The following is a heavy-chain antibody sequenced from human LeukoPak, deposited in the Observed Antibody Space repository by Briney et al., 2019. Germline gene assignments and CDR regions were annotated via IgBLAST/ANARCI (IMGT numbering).Heavy chain of an antibody. J-gene: IGHJ1*01. CDR2: FTSNGGST. V-gene: IGHV3-64*01. CDR1: GFTLCRFC. CDR3: ATASGSQYAEYFQH. Sequence: AGGSLRHSCAAPGFTLCRFCLHWGRQAPGKGLGYVLAFTSNGGSTYYANSVKGRFIISRDNSKNTLYLQLGSLRADDMAMYYCATASGSQYAEYFQHWGQGTLVTVSS. D-gene: IGHD1-26*01.